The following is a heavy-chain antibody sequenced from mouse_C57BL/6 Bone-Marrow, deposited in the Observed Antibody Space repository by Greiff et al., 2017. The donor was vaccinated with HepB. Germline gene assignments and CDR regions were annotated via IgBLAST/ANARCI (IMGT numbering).Heavy chain of an antibody. V-gene: IGHV1-81*01. CDR2: IYPRSGNT. J-gene: IGHJ2*01. Sequence: QVHVKQSGAELARPGASVKLSCKASGYTFTSYGISWVKQRTGQGLEWIGEIYPRSGNTYYNEKFKGKATLTADKSSSTAYMELRSLTSEDSAVYFCARWYDYDAHYFDYWGQGTTLTVSS. CDR1: GYTFTSYG. D-gene: IGHD2-4*01. CDR3: ARWYDYDAHYFDY.